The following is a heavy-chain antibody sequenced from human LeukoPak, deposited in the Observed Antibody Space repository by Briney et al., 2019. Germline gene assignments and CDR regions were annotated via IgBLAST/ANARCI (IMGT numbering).Heavy chain of an antibody. CDR2: ISSSSSYI. Sequence: GGSLRLSCSGSGLLFDNYAMHWVRQAPGKGLEWVSSISSSSSYIYYADSVKGRFTISRDNAKNSLYLQMNSLRAEDTALYYCAKVRYSSGWSGEFDYWGQGTLVTVSS. CDR3: AKVRYSSGWSGEFDY. CDR1: GLLFDNYA. V-gene: IGHV3-21*04. J-gene: IGHJ4*02. D-gene: IGHD6-19*01.